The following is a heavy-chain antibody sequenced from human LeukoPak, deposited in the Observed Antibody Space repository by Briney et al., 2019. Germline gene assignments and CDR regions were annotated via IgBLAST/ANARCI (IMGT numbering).Heavy chain of an antibody. CDR1: GYTLTDYY. J-gene: IGHJ4*02. D-gene: IGHD3-22*01. Sequence: ASVNVSCKASGYTLTDYYMHWVRQAPGQGLEWMGRINPNSGGTNYAQKFQGRVTMTRDTSISTVYMELSRLRSDDTAVYYCARVGYYESSGYSEYWGQGTLLTVSS. CDR2: INPNSGGT. V-gene: IGHV1-2*06. CDR3: ARVGYYESSGYSEY.